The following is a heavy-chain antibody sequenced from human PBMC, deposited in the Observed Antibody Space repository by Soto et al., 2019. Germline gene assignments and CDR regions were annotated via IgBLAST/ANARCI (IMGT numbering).Heavy chain of an antibody. D-gene: IGHD2-2*01. Sequence: EVQLLESGGGLVQPGGSLRLSCTASGFTFSTYAMSWVRQAPGKGLEWVSTISDSGSTYYADSVKGRVPISRDNSKNTLYLEMDSLRDEDTAVYYCAKDKGGRYCSRTSCLYSFDYWGQGTLVTVSS. J-gene: IGHJ4*02. CDR2: ISDSGST. V-gene: IGHV3-23*01. CDR3: AKDKGGRYCSRTSCLYSFDY. CDR1: GFTFSTYA.